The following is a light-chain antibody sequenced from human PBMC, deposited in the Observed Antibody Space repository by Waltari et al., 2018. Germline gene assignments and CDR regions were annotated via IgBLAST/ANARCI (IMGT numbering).Light chain of an antibody. J-gene: IGKJ1*01. V-gene: IGKV3-20*01. CDR2: DAS. Sequence: EIVLTQSPGTLSLSPGESATLSCRASQSVRSRYLAWYQQKPGQAPRLLIFDASTRASGIPYRFSGSGSGTDFTLTITRLEPEDFAVYFCQQHDNSLWTFGQGTKVEVK. CDR3: QQHDNSLWT. CDR1: QSVRSRY.